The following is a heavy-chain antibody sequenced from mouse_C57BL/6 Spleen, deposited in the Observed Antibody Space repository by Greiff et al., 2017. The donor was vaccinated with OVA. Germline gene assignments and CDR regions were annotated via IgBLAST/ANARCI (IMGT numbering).Heavy chain of an antibody. D-gene: IGHD2-4*01. Sequence: DVMLVESGEGLVKPGGSLKLSCAASGFTFSSYAMSWVRQTPEKRLEWVAYISSGGDYIYYADTVKGRFTISRDNARNTLYLQMSSLKSEDTAMYYCTRGRYYDSFDYWGQGTTLTVSS. CDR2: ISSGGDYI. CDR3: TRGRYYDSFDY. CDR1: GFTFSSYA. V-gene: IGHV5-9-1*02. J-gene: IGHJ2*01.